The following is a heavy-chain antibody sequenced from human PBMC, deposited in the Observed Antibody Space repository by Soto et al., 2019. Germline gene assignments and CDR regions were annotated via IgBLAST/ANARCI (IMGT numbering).Heavy chain of an antibody. CDR1: GGSFSGYY. V-gene: IGHV4-34*01. J-gene: IGHJ4*02. D-gene: IGHD3-9*01. CDR3: ARGGLRYFDWLPPFDY. Sequence: NPSETLSLTCAVYGGSFSGYYWSWIRQPLGKGLEWIGEINHSGSTNYNPSLKSRVTISVDTSKNQFSLKLSSVTAADTAVYYCARGGLRYFDWLPPFDYWGQGTLVTVSS. CDR2: INHSGST.